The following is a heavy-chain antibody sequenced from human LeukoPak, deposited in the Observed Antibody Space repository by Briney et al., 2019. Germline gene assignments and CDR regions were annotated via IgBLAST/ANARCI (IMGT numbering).Heavy chain of an antibody. CDR3: AKDLGPLVIGYGEHAFDI. CDR1: GFTFSSYG. J-gene: IGHJ3*02. CDR2: IRYDGSNK. D-gene: IGHD2-21*01. Sequence: QSGGSLRLSCAASGFTFSSYGMHWVRQAPGKGLEWVAFIRYDGSNKYYADSVKGRFTISRDNSKNTLYLQMNSLRAEDTAVYYCAKDLGPLVIGYGEHAFDIWGQGTMVTVSS. V-gene: IGHV3-30*02.